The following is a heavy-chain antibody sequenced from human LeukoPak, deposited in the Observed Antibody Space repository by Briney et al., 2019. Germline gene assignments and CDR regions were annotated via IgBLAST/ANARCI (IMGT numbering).Heavy chain of an antibody. CDR3: ARGGYYDSGENWFDP. CDR1: GFTFNNYA. V-gene: IGHV3-33*08. D-gene: IGHD3-22*01. J-gene: IGHJ5*02. CDR2: IWYDGSNK. Sequence: GGSLRLSCAASGFTFNNYAMSWVRQAPGKGLEWVAVIWYDGSNKYYADSVKGRFTISRDNSKNTLYLQMNSLRAEDTAVYYCARGGYYDSGENWFDPWGQGTLVTVSS.